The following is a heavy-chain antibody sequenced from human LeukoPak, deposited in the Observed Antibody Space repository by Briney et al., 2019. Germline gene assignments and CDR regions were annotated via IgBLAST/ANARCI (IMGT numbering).Heavy chain of an antibody. J-gene: IGHJ5*02. V-gene: IGHV4-30-2*01. CDR2: IYHSGST. CDR1: GGSISSGGYS. D-gene: IGHD6-6*01. CDR3: ARGDARDIAARPRGGSKPVHWFDP. Sequence: KSSETLSLTCTVSGGSISSGGYSWSWIRQPPGKGLEWIVYIYHSGSTYYNPPLKSRVTISVDRSKNQFSLKLSSVTAADTAVYYCARGDARDIAARPRGGSKPVHWFDPWGQGTLVTVSS.